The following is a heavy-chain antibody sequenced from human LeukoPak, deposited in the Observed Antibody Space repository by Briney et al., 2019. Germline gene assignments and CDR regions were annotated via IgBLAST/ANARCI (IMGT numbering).Heavy chain of an antibody. CDR3: ARGSTYYDILTGYYDYYYYYMDV. CDR1: GGSISSYY. V-gene: IGHV4-59*01. CDR2: IYYSGST. D-gene: IGHD3-9*01. J-gene: IGHJ6*03. Sequence: SETLSLTCTVSGGSISSYYWSWIRQPPGKGLEWIGYIYYSGSTNYNPSLKSRVTISVDTSKNQFSLKLSSVTAADTAVYYCARGSTYYDILTGYYDYYYYYMDVWGKGTTVTISS.